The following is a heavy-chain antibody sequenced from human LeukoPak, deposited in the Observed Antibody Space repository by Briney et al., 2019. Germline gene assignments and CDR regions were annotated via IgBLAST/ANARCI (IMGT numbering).Heavy chain of an antibody. CDR1: GFTFSDYY. Sequence: GGSLRLSCAASGFTFSDYYMSWLRPAPGKGLEWVSYISSSRSYTNYADSVKGRFTISRDNAKNSLYLQMNTLRAEDTAVYYCARDRVRRQLVRDYYYYGMDVWGQGTTVTVAS. V-gene: IGHV3-11*05. J-gene: IGHJ6*02. D-gene: IGHD6-13*01. CDR3: ARDRVRRQLVRDYYYYGMDV. CDR2: ISSSRSYT.